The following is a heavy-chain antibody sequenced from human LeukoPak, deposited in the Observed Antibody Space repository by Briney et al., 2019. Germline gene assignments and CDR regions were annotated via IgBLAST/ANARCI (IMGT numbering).Heavy chain of an antibody. CDR1: GSSISSGYY. J-gene: IGHJ4*02. CDR3: ARVIGSMTNAC. CDR2: VYHSGST. D-gene: IGHD2-8*01. V-gene: IGHV4-38-2*01. Sequence: SETLSLTCAVSGSSISSGYYWGWIRQPPGKGLEWIGSVYHSGSTYYNPSLKSRVTISVDTSKSQFSLNLSSVTNADTAVYYCARVIGSMTNACWGQGTLVTVSS.